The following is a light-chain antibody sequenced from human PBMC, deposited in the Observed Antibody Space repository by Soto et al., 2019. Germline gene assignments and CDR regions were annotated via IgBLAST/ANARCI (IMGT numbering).Light chain of an antibody. CDR1: QSVSSK. CDR2: GAS. Sequence: EIVLTQSPGTLSLSPGERATPSCRASQSVSSKLAWYQQKPGQAPRLLIYGASTRATGIPARFSGSGSGTEFTLTISRLEPEDFAVYYCQQYGSSPWTFGQGTKVDIK. J-gene: IGKJ1*01. CDR3: QQYGSSPWT. V-gene: IGKV3-20*01.